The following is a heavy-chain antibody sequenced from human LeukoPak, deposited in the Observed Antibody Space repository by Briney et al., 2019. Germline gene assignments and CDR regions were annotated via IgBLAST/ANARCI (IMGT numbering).Heavy chain of an antibody. D-gene: IGHD4-17*01. CDR1: GFTFSNYA. CDR2: ITSGGGST. J-gene: IGHJ4*02. V-gene: IGHV3-23*01. Sequence: GGSLRLSCAASGFTFSNYAMVWVRQAPGKGLEWVSAITSGGGSTYYADSVKGRFTISRDNAKNTVYLQMNNLRAEDTALYYCAGSYYADYGTTYSLDYWGQGTLVTVSS. CDR3: AGSYYADYGTTYSLDY.